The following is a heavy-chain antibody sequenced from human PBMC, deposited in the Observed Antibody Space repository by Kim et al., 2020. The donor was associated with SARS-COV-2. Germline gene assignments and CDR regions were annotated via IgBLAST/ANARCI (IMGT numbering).Heavy chain of an antibody. CDR1: GGSISSSSYY. J-gene: IGHJ6*02. CDR2: IYYSGST. Sequence: SETLSLTCTVSGGSISSSSYYWGWIRQPPGKGLEWIGSIYYSGSTYYNPSLKSRVTISVDTSKNQFSLKLSSVTAADTAVYYCARLGDPYSSSWYVRPDHYYYYGMDVWGQGTTVTVSS. D-gene: IGHD6-13*01. CDR3: ARLGDPYSSSWYVRPDHYYYYGMDV. V-gene: IGHV4-39*01.